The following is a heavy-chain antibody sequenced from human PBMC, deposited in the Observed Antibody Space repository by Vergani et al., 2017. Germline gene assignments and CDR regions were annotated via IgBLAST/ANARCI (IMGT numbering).Heavy chain of an antibody. V-gene: IGHV4-39*01. CDR1: GGSISSSSYY. D-gene: IGHD2-21*02. Sequence: QLQLQESGPGLVKPSETLSLTCTVSGGSISSSSYYWGWIRHPPGKGLEWIGSIYYSGSTYYNPSLKSRVTISVDTSKNQFSLKLSSVTAADTAVYYCASHIVVVTAHFDLWGRGTLVTVSS. CDR3: ASHIVVVTAHFDL. CDR2: IYYSGST. J-gene: IGHJ2*01.